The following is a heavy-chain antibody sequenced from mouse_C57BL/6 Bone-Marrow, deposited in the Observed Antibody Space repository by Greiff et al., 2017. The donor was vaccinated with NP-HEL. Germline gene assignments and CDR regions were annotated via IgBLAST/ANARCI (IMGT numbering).Heavy chain of an antibody. J-gene: IGHJ3*01. CDR2: INPSRGYT. Sequence: QVQLKQSGAELAKPGASVKLSCKASGYTFTSYWMHWVKQRPGQGLEWIGYINPSRGYTKSNQKFKDKATLTADKSSSTAYMQLSSLTYEDSAVYYCARNLLWKFAYWGQGTLVTVSA. V-gene: IGHV1-7*01. CDR1: GYTFTSYW. D-gene: IGHD2-1*01. CDR3: ARNLLWKFAY.